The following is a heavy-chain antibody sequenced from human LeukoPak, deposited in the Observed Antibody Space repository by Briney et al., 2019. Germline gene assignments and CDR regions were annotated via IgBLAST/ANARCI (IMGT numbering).Heavy chain of an antibody. CDR3: ARDHRGGYPFDY. V-gene: IGHV3-30*03. D-gene: IGHD2-15*01. J-gene: IGHJ4*02. CDR1: GFTFSSYG. CDR2: ISYDGSNK. Sequence: GGSLRLSCAASGFTFSSYGMHWVRQAPGRGLEWVAVISYDGSNKYYADSVKGRFTISRDNAKNSLFLQMNSLRAEDTAVYYCARDHRGGYPFDYWGQGTLVTVSS.